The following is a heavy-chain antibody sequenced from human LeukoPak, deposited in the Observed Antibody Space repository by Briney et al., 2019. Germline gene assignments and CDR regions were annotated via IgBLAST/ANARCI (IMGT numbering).Heavy chain of an antibody. CDR2: ISWNSGSI. CDR3: AKGAAAEFGPLIDY. CDR1: GFTFDDYA. Sequence: GRSLRLSCAASGFTFDDYAMHWVRQAPGKGLEWVSGISWNSGSIGYADSVKGRFTISRDNAKNSLYLQMNSLRAEDTAVYYCAKGAAAEFGPLIDYWGQGTLVTVSS. D-gene: IGHD6-13*01. V-gene: IGHV3-9*01. J-gene: IGHJ4*02.